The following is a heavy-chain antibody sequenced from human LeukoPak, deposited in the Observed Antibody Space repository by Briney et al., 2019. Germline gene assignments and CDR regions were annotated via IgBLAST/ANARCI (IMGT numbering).Heavy chain of an antibody. Sequence: ASVKVSCKASGGTFSSYAISWVRQAPGQGLEWMGGIIPIFGTANYAQKFQGRVTITADESTSTAYMELSSLRAEDTAVYYCARDQGTVTTPSGYAFDIWGQGTMVTVSS. CDR3: ARDQGTVTTPSGYAFDI. CDR1: GGTFSSYA. D-gene: IGHD4-17*01. V-gene: IGHV1-69*13. CDR2: IIPIFGTA. J-gene: IGHJ3*02.